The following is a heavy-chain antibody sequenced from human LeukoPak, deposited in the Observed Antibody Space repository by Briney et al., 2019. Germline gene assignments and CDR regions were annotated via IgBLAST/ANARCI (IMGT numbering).Heavy chain of an antibody. J-gene: IGHJ4*02. CDR2: TSGSSSTI. Sequence: PGGSLRLSCAASGFTFSNYNMNWVRQARGRGLEWVSFTSGSSSTIFYADSVKGRFTISRDNAKNSLYLQMNSLRDEDTAVYYCARGAHASDYWGQGTLVTVSS. V-gene: IGHV3-48*02. CDR1: GFTFSNYN. CDR3: ARGAHASDY.